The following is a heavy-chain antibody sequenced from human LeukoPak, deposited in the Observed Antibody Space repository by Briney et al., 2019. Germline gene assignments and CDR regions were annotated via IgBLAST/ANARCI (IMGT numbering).Heavy chain of an antibody. D-gene: IGHD3-16*02. J-gene: IGHJ4*02. CDR2: IYYSGST. CDR3: ARAVYDYIRGSYRFDY. Sequence: PSQTLSLTCTVSGGSISSGGYYWSWIRQHPGKGLEWIGFIYYSGSTYYNPSLKSRVTFSVDTSKNQFSLKLSSVNAADTAVYYCARAVYDYIRGSYRFDYWGQGTLVTVSS. CDR1: GGSISSGGYY. V-gene: IGHV4-31*03.